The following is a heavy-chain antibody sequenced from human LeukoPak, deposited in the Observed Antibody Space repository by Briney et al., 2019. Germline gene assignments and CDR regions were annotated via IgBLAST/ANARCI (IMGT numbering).Heavy chain of an antibody. Sequence: ASVKVSCKASGGTFSSYAISWVRQATGQGLEWMGWMNPDSGNTGYAQKFQGRVTMTRNTSISTAYMELSSLRSEDTAVYYCARGAPFGVVFYGMDVWGQGTTVTVSS. J-gene: IGHJ6*02. CDR2: MNPDSGNT. CDR1: GGTFSSYA. D-gene: IGHD3-3*01. V-gene: IGHV1-8*02. CDR3: ARGAPFGVVFYGMDV.